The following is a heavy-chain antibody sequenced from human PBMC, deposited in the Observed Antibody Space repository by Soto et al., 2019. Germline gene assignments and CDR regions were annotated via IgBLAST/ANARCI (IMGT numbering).Heavy chain of an antibody. D-gene: IGHD3-22*01. V-gene: IGHV3-15*07. CDR2: VKSKTDGGTT. Sequence: GGSLRLPCAASGFTFSNAWINWVRQTPGKGLEWVGRVKSKTDGGTTDFAAPVKGRFAISRDDSKNMVYLEMNSLKTEDTAIYYCTTDSYITSIIVRFEYWGHGTLVTVSS. CDR1: GFTFSNAW. CDR3: TTDSYITSIIVRFEY. J-gene: IGHJ4*01.